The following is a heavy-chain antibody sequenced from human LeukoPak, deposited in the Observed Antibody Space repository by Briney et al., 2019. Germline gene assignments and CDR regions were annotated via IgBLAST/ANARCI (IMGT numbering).Heavy chain of an antibody. Sequence: GGSLRLSCVASGFTFNNYWMSWVRQAPGTGPEWVANIKQDGSEKYYVDSVKGRFTISRDNAKNSLYLQMNSLRAEDTAIYYCATYRQVLLPFESWGQGTLVTVSS. CDR2: IKQDGSEK. J-gene: IGHJ4*02. CDR3: ATYRQVLLPFES. D-gene: IGHD2/OR15-2a*01. CDR1: GFTFNNYW. V-gene: IGHV3-7*03.